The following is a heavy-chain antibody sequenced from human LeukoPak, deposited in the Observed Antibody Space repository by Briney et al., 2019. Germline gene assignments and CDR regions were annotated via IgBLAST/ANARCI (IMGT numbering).Heavy chain of an antibody. CDR2: IYPGDSGT. CDR1: GYSFTHYW. D-gene: IGHD5-24*01. V-gene: IGHV5-51*01. CDR3: ARRRDGYNDAFDI. J-gene: IGHJ3*02. Sequence: GESLKISCKGSGYSFTHYWIGWVRQMPGKGLEWMGIIYPGDSGTRYSPSFQGQVTISADKSISTAYLQWSSLKASDTAMYYCARRRDGYNDAFDIWGQGTMVTVSS.